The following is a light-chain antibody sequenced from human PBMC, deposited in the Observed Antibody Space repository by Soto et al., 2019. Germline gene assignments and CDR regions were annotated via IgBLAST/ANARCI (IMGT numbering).Light chain of an antibody. CDR3: QQYNNWPPDRT. CDR2: GAS. V-gene: IGKV3-15*01. Sequence: EIVMTQSPATLSVSPGERATLSCRASQSVGSNLAWYQLKPGQAPRLLIYGASTRATVIPARFSGSGSGTDFTLTISSLQSEDFEIYFCQQYNNWPPDRTFGQGTKVEI. J-gene: IGKJ1*01. CDR1: QSVGSN.